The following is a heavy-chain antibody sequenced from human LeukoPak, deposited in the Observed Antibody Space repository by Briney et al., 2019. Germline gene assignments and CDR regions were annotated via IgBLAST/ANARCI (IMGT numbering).Heavy chain of an antibody. D-gene: IGHD3-22*01. CDR3: ARDLLSQGSGYSQDAFDI. V-gene: IGHV1-46*01. Sequence: ASVKVSCKASGYTFTSYYMHWVRQAPGQGLEWMGIINPSGGSTSYAQKFQGRVTMTRDTSTSTVYMELSSLGSEDTAVYYCARDLLSQGSGYSQDAFDIWGQGTMVTVSS. CDR2: INPSGGST. CDR1: GYTFTSYY. J-gene: IGHJ3*02.